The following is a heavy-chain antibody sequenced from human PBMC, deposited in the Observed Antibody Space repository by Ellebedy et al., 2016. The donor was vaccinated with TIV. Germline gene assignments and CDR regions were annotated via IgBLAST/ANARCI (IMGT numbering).Heavy chain of an antibody. CDR3: AREKDGYNCFDY. CDR2: ITSSSYI. J-gene: IGHJ4*02. D-gene: IGHD5-24*01. V-gene: IGHV3-21*01. CDR1: GFSFSTYT. Sequence: GESLKISXAASGFSFSTYTMNWVRQAPGKGLEWVSSITSSSYIYYADSLRGRFTISRDNAKNSLYLQMNSLSPEDTAVYYCAREKDGYNCFDYWGQGTRVTVSS.